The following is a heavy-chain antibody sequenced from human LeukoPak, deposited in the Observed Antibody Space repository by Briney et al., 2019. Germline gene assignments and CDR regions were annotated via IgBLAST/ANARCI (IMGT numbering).Heavy chain of an antibody. Sequence: SGPTLVKPPQTLTLTCTFSGFSLSTSGRGVGWIRQPPGKDLEWLALIYWNDDKRYSPSLKSRLTITKDTSKNQVVLTMTNMDPVDTATYHCAHRVILTGYSSFDYWGQGTLVTVSS. CDR2: IYWNDDK. CDR1: GFSLSTSGRG. D-gene: IGHD3-9*01. J-gene: IGHJ4*02. CDR3: AHRVILTGYSSFDY. V-gene: IGHV2-5*01.